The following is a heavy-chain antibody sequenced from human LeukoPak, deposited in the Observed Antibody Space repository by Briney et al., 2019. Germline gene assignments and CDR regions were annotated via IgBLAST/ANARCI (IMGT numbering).Heavy chain of an antibody. J-gene: IGHJ4*02. CDR1: GFPSSSYG. V-gene: IGHV3-30*02. CDR2: LRKDAAYS. CDR3: ASGGRTRGTLDY. Sequence: PGGCLRPSRAPAGFPSSSYGMCWVRPTPDKGVWWVAYLRKDAAYSNYADSVRGRSTISRDTSKNTLCLQMSSLRVEDTAVYYCASGGRTRGTLDYWGQGTLVTVSS. D-gene: IGHD2-8*01.